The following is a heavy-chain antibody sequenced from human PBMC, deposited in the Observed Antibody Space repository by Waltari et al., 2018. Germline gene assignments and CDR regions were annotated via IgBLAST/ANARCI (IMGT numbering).Heavy chain of an antibody. Sequence: QVQLVESGGGVVQPGRSLRLSCAASGFTFSSYGMHWVRQAPGKGLEWVAVIWYDGSNKYYADSVKGRFTISRDNSKNTLYLQMNSLRAEDTAVYYCAFSGWYGGYFDYWGQGTLVTVSS. CDR1: GFTFSSYG. V-gene: IGHV3-33*01. J-gene: IGHJ4*02. D-gene: IGHD6-19*01. CDR2: IWYDGSNK. CDR3: AFSGWYGGYFDY.